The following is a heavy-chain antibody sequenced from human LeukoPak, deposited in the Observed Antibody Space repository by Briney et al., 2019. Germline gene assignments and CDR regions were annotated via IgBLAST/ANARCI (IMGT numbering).Heavy chain of an antibody. V-gene: IGHV4-4*07. CDR1: GGSINSFY. J-gene: IGHJ4*02. D-gene: IGHD6-13*01. CDR3: ARLAYSSSWYIDY. Sequence: SETLSLTCTVSGGSINSFYWSWIRQPAGKGLELIGRIYSSGNTNYNPSLKSRVTMSVDTSNNQLSLKLNSVTAADTAVYYCARLAYSSSWYIDYWGQGTLVTVSS. CDR2: IYSSGNT.